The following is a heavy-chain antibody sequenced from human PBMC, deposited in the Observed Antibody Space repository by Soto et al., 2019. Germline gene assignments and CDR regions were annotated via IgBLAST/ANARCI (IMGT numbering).Heavy chain of an antibody. Sequence: ASVKVSCKASGDTLRSHGISWVRQAPGQGLEWMGEIIPIFGTANDAKKFQGRVTITADESTSTAYMELRSLRSDDTAVYFCARGRLYQLLSGNDAFDIWGQGTVVTVSS. V-gene: IGHV1-69*13. J-gene: IGHJ3*02. CDR2: IIPIFGTA. D-gene: IGHD2-2*01. CDR3: ARGRLYQLLSGNDAFDI. CDR1: GDTLRSHG.